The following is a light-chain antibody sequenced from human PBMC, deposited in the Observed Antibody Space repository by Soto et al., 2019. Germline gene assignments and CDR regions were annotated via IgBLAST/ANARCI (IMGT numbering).Light chain of an antibody. J-gene: IGLJ2*01. V-gene: IGLV2-14*01. CDR3: SSYTSSSIVV. CDR1: SSDVGGYNY. Sequence: QSALAQPASVSGSPGQSITISCTGTSSDVGGYNYVSWYQQHPGKAPKLMIYDVSNRPSGVSNRFSGSRSGNTASLTLSGLQAEDEADYYCSSYTSSSIVVFGGGTKVTVL. CDR2: DVS.